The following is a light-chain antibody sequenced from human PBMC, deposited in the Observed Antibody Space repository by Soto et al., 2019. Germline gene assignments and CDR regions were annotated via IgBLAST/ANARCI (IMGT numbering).Light chain of an antibody. CDR2: DAS. V-gene: IGKV1-5*01. CDR1: QSLNTR. CDR3: QQLNSYPIT. J-gene: IGKJ5*01. Sequence: DIQLTQSPSTLSASVGDRVTLTCRASQSLNTRLAWYQQRPGKAPKLLIYDASTLESGVPSRFSGSGSGTEFTLTISRLQPEDFATYYCQQLNSYPITFGQGTRLEIK.